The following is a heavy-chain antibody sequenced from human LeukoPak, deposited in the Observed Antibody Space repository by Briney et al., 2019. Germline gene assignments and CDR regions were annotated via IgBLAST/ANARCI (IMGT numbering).Heavy chain of an antibody. J-gene: IGHJ5*02. CDR2: IYKSGST. CDR3: AREGLAMVRGVLPKEAWGWFDP. V-gene: IGHV4-4*07. CDR1: GGSMSTYY. D-gene: IGHD3-10*01. Sequence: SETLSLTCTVSGGSMSTYYWSWIRQPAGKGLEWIGRIYKSGSTNYNPSLKSRVTISVDTPKNQFSLKLSSVTAADTAVYYCAREGLAMVRGVLPKEAWGWFDPWGQGTLVTVSS.